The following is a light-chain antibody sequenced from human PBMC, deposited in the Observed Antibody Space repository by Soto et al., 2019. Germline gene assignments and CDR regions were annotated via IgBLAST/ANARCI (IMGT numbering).Light chain of an antibody. CDR2: GAS. CDR1: QSVSSNY. J-gene: IGKJ1*01. V-gene: IGKV3-20*01. CDR3: RQYSSSPWT. Sequence: EIVLTQSPGTLSLSPGERATLSCRASQSVSSNYLAWYQQKPGQAPRLLIYGASSRATGIPDRFSGSGSGTDFTFTISRLEPEDFAVYYCRQYSSSPWTFGQGTKVEIK.